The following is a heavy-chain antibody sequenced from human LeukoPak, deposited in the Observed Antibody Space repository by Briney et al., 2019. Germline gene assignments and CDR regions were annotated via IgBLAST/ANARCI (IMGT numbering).Heavy chain of an antibody. V-gene: IGHV3-30*02. CDR3: AKPPHGGDHGLYYYYYMDV. CDR2: IRYDGSNK. Sequence: PGGSLRLSCAASGFTFSSYAMSWVRQAPGKGLEWVAFIRYDGSNKYYADSVKGRFTISRDNSKNTLYLQMNSLRAEDTAVYYCAKPPHGGDHGLYYYYYMDVWGKGTTVTVSS. J-gene: IGHJ6*03. D-gene: IGHD2-21*02. CDR1: GFTFSSYA.